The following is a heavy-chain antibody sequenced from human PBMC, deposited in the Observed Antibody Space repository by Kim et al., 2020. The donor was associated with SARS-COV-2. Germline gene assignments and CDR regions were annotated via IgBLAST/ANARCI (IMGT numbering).Heavy chain of an antibody. CDR2: GAT. J-gene: IGHJ5*02. V-gene: IGHV1-2*02. CDR3: ARKGTRFDP. Sequence: GATNYAQKFQGGVTMTRDTSISTAYMELSRLRSDDTAVYYCARKGTRFDPWGQGTLVTVSS.